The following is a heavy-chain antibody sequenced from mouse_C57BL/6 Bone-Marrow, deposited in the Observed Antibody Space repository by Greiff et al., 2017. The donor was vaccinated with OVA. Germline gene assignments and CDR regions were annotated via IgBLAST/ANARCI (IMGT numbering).Heavy chain of an antibody. D-gene: IGHD1-1*02. CDR3: ARALCGY. CDR1: GYSFTSYY. CDR2: IYPGSGNT. V-gene: IGHV1-66*01. Sequence: VQLVESGPELVKPGASVKISCKASGYSFTSYYIHWVKQRPGQGLEWIGWIYPGSGNTKYNEKFKGKATLTADTSSSTAYMQLSSLTSEDSAVYYCARALCGYWGQGTTRTVSS. J-gene: IGHJ2*01.